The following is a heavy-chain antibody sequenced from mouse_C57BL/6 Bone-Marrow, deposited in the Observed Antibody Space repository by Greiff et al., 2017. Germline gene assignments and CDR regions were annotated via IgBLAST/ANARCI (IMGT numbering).Heavy chain of an antibody. Sequence: VQLQQSGPELVKPGASVKLSCKASGYTFTSYDINWVKQRPGQGLEWIGWIYPRDGSTTYNEKFKGKATLTVDTSSSTAYMELHSLTSEDSAVYFCARPTLYHGFAYWGQGTLVTVSA. CDR2: IYPRDGST. CDR1: GYTFTSYD. D-gene: IGHD2-12*01. J-gene: IGHJ3*01. CDR3: ARPTLYHGFAY. V-gene: IGHV1-85*01.